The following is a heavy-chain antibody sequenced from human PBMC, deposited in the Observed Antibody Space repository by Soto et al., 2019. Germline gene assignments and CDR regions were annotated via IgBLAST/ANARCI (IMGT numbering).Heavy chain of an antibody. J-gene: IGHJ4*02. D-gene: IGHD3-3*01. V-gene: IGHV1-18*04. CDR3: ARKAWSQYYFDY. CDR2: ISAYNGNT. Sequence: ASVKVSCKASGYTSTSYGISWVRQAPGQGLEWMGWISAYNGNTNYAQKLQGRVTMTTDTSTSTAYMELRSLRSDDTAVYYCARKAWSQYYFDYWGQGXLVTVYS. CDR1: GYTSTSYG.